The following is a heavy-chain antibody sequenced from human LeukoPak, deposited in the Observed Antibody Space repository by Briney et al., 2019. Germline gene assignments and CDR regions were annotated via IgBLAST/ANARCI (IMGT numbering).Heavy chain of an antibody. D-gene: IGHD2-2*01. CDR3: AKERYCSTTSCWTYYFDY. Sequence: PGGSLRLSCAASGFTFSSYAMSWVRQAPGKGLEWVSTISDNGGSTYYADSVKGRFTISRDNSKNTVYLQMNSLRAEDTAVYYCAKERYCSTTSCWTYYFDYWGQGTLVTVSS. V-gene: IGHV3-23*01. CDR1: GFTFSSYA. J-gene: IGHJ4*02. CDR2: ISDNGGST.